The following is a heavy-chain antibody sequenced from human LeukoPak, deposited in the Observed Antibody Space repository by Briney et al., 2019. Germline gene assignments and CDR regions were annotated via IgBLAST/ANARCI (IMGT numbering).Heavy chain of an antibody. CDR1: GHTFTSYG. CDR2: ISAYNGNA. CDR3: ARVKYNLMDP. V-gene: IGHV1-18*01. D-gene: IGHD1-14*01. Sequence: ASVKVFCKASGHTFTSYGISWVRQAPGQGLEWMGWISAYNGNANYAQKLQGRVTMTTDTSTSTAYMELRSLRSDDTAVYYCARVKYNLMDPWGQGTLVTVSS. J-gene: IGHJ5*02.